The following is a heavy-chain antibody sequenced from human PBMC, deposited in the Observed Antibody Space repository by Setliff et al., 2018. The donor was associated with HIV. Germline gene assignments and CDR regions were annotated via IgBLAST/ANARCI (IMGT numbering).Heavy chain of an antibody. CDR3: ARGDHDVWGDYSNFFDS. J-gene: IGHJ5*01. CDR2: ISDSGGST. V-gene: IGHV3-23*01. Sequence: GGSLRLSCAASGFAFSGHQMSWVRQAPGKGLEWVSGISDSGGSTYYADSVKGRFTISRDNSKNTLNLQMNSLRAEDTAVYYCARGDHDVWGDYSNFFDSWGQGTLVTVSS. D-gene: IGHD3-3*01. CDR1: GFAFSGHQ.